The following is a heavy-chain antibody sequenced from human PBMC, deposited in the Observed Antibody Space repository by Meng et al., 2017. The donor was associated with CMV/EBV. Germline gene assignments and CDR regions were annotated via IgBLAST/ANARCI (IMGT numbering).Heavy chain of an antibody. D-gene: IGHD4-23*01. V-gene: IGHV1-69*04. CDR2: IIPILGIA. J-gene: IGHJ3*02. CDR3: ARGEDDYGGNSGGAFDI. Sequence: SVKVSCKASGGTFSSYPISWVRQAPGQGLEWMGRIIPILGIANYAQKFQGRVTITADKSTSTAYMELSGLRSEDTAVYYCARGEDDYGGNSGGAFDIWGQGTMVTVSS. CDR1: GGTFSSYP.